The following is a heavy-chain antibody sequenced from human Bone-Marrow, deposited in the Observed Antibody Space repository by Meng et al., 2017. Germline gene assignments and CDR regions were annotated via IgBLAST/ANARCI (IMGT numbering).Heavy chain of an antibody. CDR1: GGSITSSSYS. CDR3: ARQVNSDGYPRYFDF. D-gene: IGHD5-24*01. CDR2: IYYSGTT. Sequence: QRQLQEAGPGLVKPWEPLSLTCTVSGGSITSSSYSCGWIRQPPGKGLEWIGYIYYSGTTYYNPSLKRRATISEDTAKNQFCLNLSSVTAADTAVYYCARQVNSDGYPRYFDFWGQGTLVTVSS. V-gene: IGHV4-39*01. J-gene: IGHJ4*02.